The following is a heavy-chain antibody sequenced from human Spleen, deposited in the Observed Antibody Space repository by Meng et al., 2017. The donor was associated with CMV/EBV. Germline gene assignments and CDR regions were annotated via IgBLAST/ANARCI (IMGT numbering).Heavy chain of an antibody. CDR1: DGSLSGYY. V-gene: IGHV4-34*01. Sequence: SQTLSLTCAVSDGSLSGYYWTWIRQPPGTGLEWIGEISDDGSTNSNPSLKSRVTISLDTSKNQFSLNPSSGTAANTPVYYCARVWGHCTIMTCYKMRDSFDSWGQGTLVTVSS. D-gene: IGHD2-2*02. J-gene: IGHJ4*02. CDR2: ISDDGST. CDR3: ARVWGHCTIMTCYKMRDSFDS.